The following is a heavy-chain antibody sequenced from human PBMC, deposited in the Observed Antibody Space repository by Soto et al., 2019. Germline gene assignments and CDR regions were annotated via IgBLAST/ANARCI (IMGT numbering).Heavy chain of an antibody. J-gene: IGHJ6*02. V-gene: IGHV3-23*01. Sequence: EVQLLESGGGVVQPGGSLRLSCAASGFTFSGYAMSWVRQAPGKGLEWVSTVSGSGGSTYYADSVKGRFTISRDSSKNTRFLVFNGRSAEDAYIDYSTKTCGGDSNPYFDNYAMDVCGQANTVTVSS. CDR1: GFTFSGYA. CDR2: VSGSGGST. D-gene: IGHD2-21*02. CDR3: TKTCGGDSNPYFDNYAMDV.